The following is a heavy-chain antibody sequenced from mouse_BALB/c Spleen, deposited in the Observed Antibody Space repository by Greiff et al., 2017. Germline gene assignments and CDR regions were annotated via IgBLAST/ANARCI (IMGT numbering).Heavy chain of an antibody. CDR1: GYSITSGYY. CDR2: ISYDGSN. V-gene: IGHV3-6*02. CDR3: AREADYRGFAY. D-gene: IGHD2-14*01. J-gene: IGHJ3*01. Sequence: EVQLVESGPGLVKPSQSLSLTCSVTGYSITSGYYWNWIRQFPGNKLEWMGYISYDGSNNYNPSLKNRISITRDTSKNQFFLKLNSVTTEDTATYYCAREADYRGFAYWGQGTLVTVSA.